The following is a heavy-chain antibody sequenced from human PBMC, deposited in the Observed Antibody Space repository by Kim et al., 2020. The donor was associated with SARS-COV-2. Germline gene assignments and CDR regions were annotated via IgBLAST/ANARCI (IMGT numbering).Heavy chain of an antibody. CDR1: EFTFSYYA. CDR2: ITGSGDKT. V-gene: IGHV3-23*01. CDR3: AKDKGNSDWPTPDY. D-gene: IGHD5-12*01. Sequence: GGSLRLSCAASEFTFSYYAVTWVRQAPGKGLEWVSAITGSGDKTYYADSVKGRFTISRDNSKNTLYLQMNSLRAEDTALYYCAKDKGNSDWPTPDYWGQGTLVTVSS. J-gene: IGHJ4*02.